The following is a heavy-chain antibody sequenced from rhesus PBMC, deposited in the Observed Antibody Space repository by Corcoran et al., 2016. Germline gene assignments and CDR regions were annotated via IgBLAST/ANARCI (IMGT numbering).Heavy chain of an antibody. Sequence: EVQLLQSGAVVKQPGASVKVSCKVSGYTFTELSMHWLRQAPVKGLEWRGGVEPVYGEIKHAEKLQGRVTMTEDTSTDTAYMELSSLRSEDTAVYYCATPVSWGAAFDYWGQGVLVTVSS. V-gene: IGHV1-156*01. CDR1: GYTFTELS. CDR3: ATPVSWGAAFDY. CDR2: VEPVYGEI. J-gene: IGHJ4*01. D-gene: IGHD3-34*01.